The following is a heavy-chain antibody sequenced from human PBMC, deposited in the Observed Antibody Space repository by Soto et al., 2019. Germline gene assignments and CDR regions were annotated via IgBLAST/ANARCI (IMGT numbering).Heavy chain of an antibody. D-gene: IGHD2-15*01. CDR1: GYTFTGYY. CDR3: ARGGPLYCSAGSCYPDY. J-gene: IGHJ4*02. Sequence: QVQLVQSGAEVKKPGASVKVSCKASGYTFTGYYMHWVRQAPGQGLEWMGWINPNSGGTNYAQKFQGRVTMTRDTSIITANMELSRLRSDDTAVYYCARGGPLYCSAGSCYPDYWGQGTLVTVSS. V-gene: IGHV1-2*02. CDR2: INPNSGGT.